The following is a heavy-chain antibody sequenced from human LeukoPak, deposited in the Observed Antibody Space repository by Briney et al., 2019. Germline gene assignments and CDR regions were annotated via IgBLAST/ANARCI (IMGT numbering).Heavy chain of an antibody. V-gene: IGHV3-23*01. CDR1: GFTFSSYG. CDR2: ISAGGDST. CDR3: AAPPRAGARPPYDY. D-gene: IGHD6-6*01. Sequence: GGPLRLSCATSGFTFSSYGMSWVRQAPGKGLEWISAISAGGDSTYYAASVRGRFTISKDESKTTLFLQMNSLRAEDTAIYYCAAPPRAGARPPYDYWGHGAQVTVSS. J-gene: IGHJ4*01.